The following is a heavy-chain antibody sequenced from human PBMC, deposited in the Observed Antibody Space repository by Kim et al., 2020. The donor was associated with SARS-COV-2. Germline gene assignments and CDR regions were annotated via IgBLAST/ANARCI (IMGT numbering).Heavy chain of an antibody. CDR1: GGSISSSSYY. Sequence: SETLSLTCTVSGGSISSSSYYWGWIRQPPGKGLEWIGSIYYSGSTYYNPSLKSRVTISVDTSKNQFSLKLSSVTAADTAVYYCARETLLFPYYYYGMDVWGQGTTVTVSS. D-gene: IGHD3-10*02. CDR2: IYYSGST. CDR3: ARETLLFPYYYYGMDV. J-gene: IGHJ6*02. V-gene: IGHV4-39*07.